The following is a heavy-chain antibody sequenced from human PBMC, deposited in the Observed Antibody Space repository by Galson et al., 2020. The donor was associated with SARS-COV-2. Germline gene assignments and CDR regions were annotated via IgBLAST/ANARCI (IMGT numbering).Heavy chain of an antibody. V-gene: IGHV1-2*02. CDR2: NNPNTVGR. CDR1: GYTSTDNY. D-gene: IGHD3-9*01. Sequence: ASVKVPCKASGYTSTDNYIHRVRQAPGHGLEWMGWNNPNTVGRVSAQRFQGRVTLTRDTSINTAYMELSSLRSDDTAVYYCARWVDGTGLDICGQGTMVTVSA. J-gene: IGHJ3*02. CDR3: ARWVDGTGLDI.